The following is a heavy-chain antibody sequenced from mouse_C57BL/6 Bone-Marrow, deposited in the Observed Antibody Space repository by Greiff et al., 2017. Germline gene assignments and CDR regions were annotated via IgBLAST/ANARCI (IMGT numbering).Heavy chain of an antibody. CDR1: GYTFTSYW. CDR2: IYPGSGST. CDR3: ARPHCYGSSYGY. J-gene: IGHJ2*01. V-gene: IGHV1-55*01. Sequence: QVQLQQPGPELVKPGASVKLSCKASGYTFTSYWITWVKQRPGQGLEWLGYIYPGSGSTHYNEKFKSKATLTVDTSSSTAYMQLRSLTSEASAVYVCARPHCYGSSYGYWGQGTTLTVSS. D-gene: IGHD1-1*01.